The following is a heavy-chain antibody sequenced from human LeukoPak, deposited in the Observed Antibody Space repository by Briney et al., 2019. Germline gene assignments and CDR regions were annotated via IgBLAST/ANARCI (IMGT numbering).Heavy chain of an antibody. D-gene: IGHD4/OR15-4a*01. V-gene: IGHV3-74*01. J-gene: IGHJ4*02. CDR2: INSDGSST. Sequence: GGSLRLSCAASGFTFSNYWMHWVRQAPGKGLVWVSRINSDGSSTTYADSVKGRFTISRDNGQNTLYLQMNSLRAEDTAVYYCARDLTGSVFDFWGQGTLVTVSS. CDR3: ARDLTGSVFDF. CDR1: GFTFSNYW.